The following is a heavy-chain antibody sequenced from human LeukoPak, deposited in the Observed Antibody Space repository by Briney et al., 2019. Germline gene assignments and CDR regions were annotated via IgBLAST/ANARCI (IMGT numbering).Heavy chain of an antibody. CDR1: GFTFSSYS. CDR3: ARVDSSSQTGYYYYMDV. Sequence: GGSLRLSCAASGFTFSSYSMNWVRQAPGKGLEWASYISSSSSTIYYADSVKGRFTISRDNAKNSLYLQMNSLRAEDTAVYYCARVDSSSQTGYYYYMDVWGKGTTVTVSS. J-gene: IGHJ6*03. CDR2: ISSSSSTI. V-gene: IGHV3-48*01. D-gene: IGHD6-13*01.